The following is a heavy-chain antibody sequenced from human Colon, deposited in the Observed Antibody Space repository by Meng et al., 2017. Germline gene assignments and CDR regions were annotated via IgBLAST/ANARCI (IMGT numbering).Heavy chain of an antibody. CDR1: GFTFSDHY. Sequence: GGFLRLSCAAPGFTFSDHYMDWVRQAPGKGLEWVGRSRNKANSYTTEYAASVKGRFIISRDGSKNSLYLQMNSLKTEDTAVYYCARGVNLYSNSWNWDYWGQGTLVTVSS. V-gene: IGHV3-72*01. CDR3: ARGVNLYSNSWNWDY. CDR2: SRNKANSYTT. D-gene: IGHD6-13*01. J-gene: IGHJ4*02.